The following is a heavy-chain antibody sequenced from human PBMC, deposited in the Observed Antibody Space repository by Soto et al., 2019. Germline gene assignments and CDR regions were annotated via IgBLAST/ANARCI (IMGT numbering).Heavy chain of an antibody. D-gene: IGHD6-13*01. J-gene: IGHJ4*02. V-gene: IGHV6-1*01. CDR3: ASTVYPKYSSSWPFDY. CDR2: TYYRSKWYN. Sequence: QTLSLTCAISGDSVSSNSAAWNWIRQSPSRGLEWLGRTYYRSKWYNDYAVSVKSRITINPDTSKNQFSLQLNSVTPEDTAVYYCASTVYPKYSSSWPFDYWGQGILVTVYS. CDR1: GDSVSSNSAA.